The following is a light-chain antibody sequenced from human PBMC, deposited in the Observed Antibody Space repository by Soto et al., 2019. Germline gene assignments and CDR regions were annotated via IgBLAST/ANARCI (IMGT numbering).Light chain of an antibody. Sequence: DIPMTQSPSSLSASVGDRVTITCQASQDISNFLIWYQQKPGKAPKFLIYDASNLETGVPSRFGGSGSGTDFTFTISSLQPEDIATYYCQQYDNLPVTFGQGTRLEIK. V-gene: IGKV1-33*01. CDR2: DAS. CDR3: QQYDNLPVT. J-gene: IGKJ5*01. CDR1: QDISNF.